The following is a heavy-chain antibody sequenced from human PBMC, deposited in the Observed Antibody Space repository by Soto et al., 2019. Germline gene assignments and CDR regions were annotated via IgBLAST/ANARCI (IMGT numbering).Heavy chain of an antibody. J-gene: IGHJ4*03. CDR1: GGSISSYY. Sequence: TSETLSLTCTVSGGSISSYYWSWIRQPAGKGLEWIGRIYTSGSTNYNPSLKSRVTISVDRSKNQFSLNLQSVTAADTAVYFCVRRKLGDVFDIWGPGTLVTVSS. D-gene: IGHD3-16*01. CDR2: IYTSGST. V-gene: IGHV4-4*07. CDR3: VRRKLGDVFDI.